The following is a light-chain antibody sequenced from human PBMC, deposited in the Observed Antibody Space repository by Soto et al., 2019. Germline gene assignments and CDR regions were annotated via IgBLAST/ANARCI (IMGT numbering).Light chain of an antibody. J-gene: IGKJ5*01. CDR2: GAS. CDR1: QSVSSN. V-gene: IGKV3-15*01. Sequence: EIVMTPYPATLSVSPEERATLCCRASQSVSSNLAWYQQTPGQATRLLIYGASTRATGIPARFSGSGAGTEFTLTISSLPSEDFAVYYWQQYNNLPHFGQGTRLEIK. CDR3: QQYNNLPH.